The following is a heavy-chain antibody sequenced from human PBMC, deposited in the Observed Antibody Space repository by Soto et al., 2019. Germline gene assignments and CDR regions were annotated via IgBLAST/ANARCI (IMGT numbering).Heavy chain of an antibody. CDR3: AKDPKCCTIGSHSLDNWFDP. J-gene: IGHJ5*02. Sequence: GGSLRLSCAASGFTFSNYGMHWVRQTPGKGLEWVAVISYDGSHQFYTDSVKGRSTISRDNSKNTLYLQMNSLKTEDTAMYYCAKDPKCCTIGSHSLDNWFDPWGQGTLVTVSS. D-gene: IGHD2-8*01. CDR1: GFTFSNYG. V-gene: IGHV3-30*18. CDR2: ISYDGSHQ.